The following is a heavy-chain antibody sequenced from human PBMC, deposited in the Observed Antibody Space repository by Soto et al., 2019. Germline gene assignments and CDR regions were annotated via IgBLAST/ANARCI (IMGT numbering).Heavy chain of an antibody. J-gene: IGHJ4*02. V-gene: IGHV4-34*01. CDR3: ARFYYDTVGGFDY. CDR1: GGSFSSYY. Sequence: SETLSLTCAVYGGSFSSYYWSWIRQPPGKGLEWIGEINHSGSTNYNPSLKSRVTISVDTSKNQFSLKLSSVTAADTAVYYCARFYYDTVGGFDYWGQGTLVTVS. CDR2: INHSGST. D-gene: IGHD3-22*01.